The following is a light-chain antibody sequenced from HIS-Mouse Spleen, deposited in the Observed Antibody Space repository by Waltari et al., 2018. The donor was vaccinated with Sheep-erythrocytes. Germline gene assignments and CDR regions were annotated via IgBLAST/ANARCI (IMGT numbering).Light chain of an antibody. CDR1: ALPKQY. V-gene: IGLV3-25*03. CDR3: QSADSSGTYV. Sequence: SYELTQPPSVSVSPGQTARITCSGDALPKQYAYWYQQKPGQATVVVIYKDSERPSGIPERFSGSSSGTTVTLTISGVQAEDEADYYCQSADSSGTYVFGTGTKVTVL. CDR2: KDS. J-gene: IGLJ1*01.